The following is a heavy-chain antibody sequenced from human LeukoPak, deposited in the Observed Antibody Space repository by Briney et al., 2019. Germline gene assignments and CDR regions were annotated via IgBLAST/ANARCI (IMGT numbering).Heavy chain of an antibody. Sequence: SETLSLTCPVSGGSIRSYYWRWILQPPGTGLEWIGYIYYLGSSNYNPSLKSRVTISVDTSKNQFSLKLSSVPAADTAVYYCARMVTIFGVVIGGPYYYYYMDVWGKGTTVTVSS. V-gene: IGHV4-59*08. CDR3: ARMVTIFGVVIGGPYYYYYMDV. CDR1: GGSIRSYY. CDR2: IYYLGSS. J-gene: IGHJ6*03. D-gene: IGHD3-3*01.